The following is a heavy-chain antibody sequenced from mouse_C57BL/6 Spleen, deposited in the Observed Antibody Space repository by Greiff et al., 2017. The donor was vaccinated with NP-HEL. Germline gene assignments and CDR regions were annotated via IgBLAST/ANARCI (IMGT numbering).Heavy chain of an antibody. J-gene: IGHJ1*03. D-gene: IGHD1-1*01. CDR2: IDPETGGT. V-gene: IGHV1-15*01. Sequence: QVQLQQSGAELVRPGASVTLSCKASGYTFTDYEMHWVKQTPVHGLEWIGAIDPETGGTAYNQKFKGKAILTADKSSSTAYMELRSLTSEDSAVYYCTRSPLSTTVPRGYFDVWGTGTTVTVSS. CDR3: TRSPLSTTVPRGYFDV. CDR1: GYTFTDYE.